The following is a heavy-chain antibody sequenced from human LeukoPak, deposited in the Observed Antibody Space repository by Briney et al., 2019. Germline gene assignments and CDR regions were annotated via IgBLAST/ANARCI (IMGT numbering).Heavy chain of an antibody. CDR3: ARDGNDSSGYSSLGFDP. CDR2: IYYSGST. Sequence: NPSETLSLTCTVSGGSISSGDYYWNWIRQPPGKGLEWIGYIYYSGSTYYNPSLKSRVTISVDTSKNQFSLKLSSVTAADTAVYYCARDGNDSSGYSSLGFDPWGQGTLVTVSS. D-gene: IGHD3-22*01. J-gene: IGHJ5*02. V-gene: IGHV4-30-4*01. CDR1: GGSISSGDYY.